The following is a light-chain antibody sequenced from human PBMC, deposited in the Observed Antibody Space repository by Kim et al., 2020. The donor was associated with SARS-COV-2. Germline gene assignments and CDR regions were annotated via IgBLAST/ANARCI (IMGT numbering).Light chain of an antibody. V-gene: IGLV1-44*01. J-gene: IGLJ1*01. Sequence: QRYTISCSGSSSNVRSNTGNWYQQLPGQAPKRLIYSNHRRPSGVPDRFSGSKSGTSASLAISGLQSEDEADYYCAAWDDSLNARYVFGTGTKVTVL. CDR2: SNH. CDR1: SSNVRSNT. CDR3: AAWDDSLNARYV.